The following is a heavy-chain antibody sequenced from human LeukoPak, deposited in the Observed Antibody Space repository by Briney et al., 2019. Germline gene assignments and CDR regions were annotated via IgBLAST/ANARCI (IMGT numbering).Heavy chain of an antibody. CDR1: GGSIGSGGYY. Sequence: SQTLSLTCTVPGGSIGSGGYYWSWIRQHPGKGLEWNGYIYYSGSTYYNPSLKSRVTISVDTSKNQFSLKLSSVTAADTAVYYCAREVIEDWFDPWGQGTLVTVSS. D-gene: IGHD2/OR15-2a*01. V-gene: IGHV4-31*03. J-gene: IGHJ5*02. CDR3: AREVIEDWFDP. CDR2: IYYSGST.